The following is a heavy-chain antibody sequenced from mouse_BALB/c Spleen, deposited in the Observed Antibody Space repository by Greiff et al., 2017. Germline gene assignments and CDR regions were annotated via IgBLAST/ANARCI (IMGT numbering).Heavy chain of an antibody. CDR1: GFTFSSYA. J-gene: IGHJ4*01. Sequence: VQLVESGGGLVKPGGSLKLSCAASGFTFSSYAMSWVRQTPEKRLEWVATISSGGSYTYYPDSVKGRFTISRDNAKNTLYLQMSSLRSEDTAMYYCARNYRYDGYAMDYWGQGTSVTVSS. CDR2: ISSGGSYT. CDR3: ARNYRYDGYAMDY. V-gene: IGHV5-9-3*01. D-gene: IGHD2-14*01.